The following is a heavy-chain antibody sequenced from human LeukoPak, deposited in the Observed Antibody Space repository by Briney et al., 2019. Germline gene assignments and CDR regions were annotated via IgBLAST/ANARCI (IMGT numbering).Heavy chain of an antibody. CDR2: INSDGSST. V-gene: IGHV3-74*01. CDR3: ARPTSYCSGGSCYHYDAFDI. Sequence: GGSLRLSCAASGLTFSSYWMHWVRHAPGKGLVWVSRINSDGSSTSYADSVKGRFTISRDNAKNTLYLQMNSLRAEDTAVYYCARPTSYCSGGSCYHYDAFDIWGQGTMVTVSS. CDR1: GLTFSSYW. D-gene: IGHD2-15*01. J-gene: IGHJ3*02.